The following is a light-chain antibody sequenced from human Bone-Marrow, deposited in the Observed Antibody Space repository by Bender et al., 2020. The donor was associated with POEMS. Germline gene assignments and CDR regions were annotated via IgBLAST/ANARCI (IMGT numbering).Light chain of an antibody. CDR3: QSYDSSLSGWV. CDR1: SSNIGAHA. CDR2: GNS. Sequence: QSVLTQPPSASGTPGQRVTISCSGGSSNIGAHAVNWYQHLPGTAPKLLIYGNSNRPSGVPDRFSGSKSGTSASLAITGLQAEDEADYYCQSYDSSLSGWVFGGGTKLTVL. V-gene: IGLV1-40*01. J-gene: IGLJ3*02.